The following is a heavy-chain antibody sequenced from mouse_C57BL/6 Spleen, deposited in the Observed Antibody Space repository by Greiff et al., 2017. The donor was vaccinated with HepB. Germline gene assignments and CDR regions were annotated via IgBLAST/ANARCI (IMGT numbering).Heavy chain of an antibody. CDR3: ARVNSNYVNYFDY. D-gene: IGHD2-5*01. Sequence: EVQVVESEGGLVQPGSSMKLSCTASGFTFSDYYMAWVRQVPEKGLEWVANINYDGSSTYYLDSLKSRFIISRDNAKNILYLQMSSLKSEDTATYYCARVNSNYVNYFDYWGQGTTLTVSS. V-gene: IGHV5-16*01. J-gene: IGHJ2*01. CDR1: GFTFSDYY. CDR2: INYDGSST.